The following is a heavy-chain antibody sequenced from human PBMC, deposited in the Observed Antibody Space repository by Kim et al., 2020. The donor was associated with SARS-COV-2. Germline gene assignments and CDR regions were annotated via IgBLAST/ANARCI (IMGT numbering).Heavy chain of an antibody. CDR3: ARASIVVVPAAINWYFDL. J-gene: IGHJ2*01. Sequence: SETLSLTCTVSGGSISSYYWSWIRQPAGKGLEWIGRIYTSGSTNYNPSLKSRVTVSVDTSKNQFSLKLSSVTAADTAVYYCARASIVVVPAAINWYFDLWGRGTLVTVSS. CDR2: IYTSGST. V-gene: IGHV4-4*07. D-gene: IGHD2-2*01. CDR1: GGSISSYY.